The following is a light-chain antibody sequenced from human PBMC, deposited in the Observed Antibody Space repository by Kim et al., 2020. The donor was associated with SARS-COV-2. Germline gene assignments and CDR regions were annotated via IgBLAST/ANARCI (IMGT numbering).Light chain of an antibody. CDR1: AGPVTGGHD. CDR3: LLSHNPGGPV. V-gene: IGLV7-46*01. CDR2: DTD. Sequence: GTVTLACCSSAGPVTGGHDPYWFQHKPGPAPRRLVYDTDIKHSWTPARFSGSVLGDKAALTLWAAQPEDEADYCCLLSHNPGGPVFGGGTQLTVL. J-gene: IGLJ3*02.